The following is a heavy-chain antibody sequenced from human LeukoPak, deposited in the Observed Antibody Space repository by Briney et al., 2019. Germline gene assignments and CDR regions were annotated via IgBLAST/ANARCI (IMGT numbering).Heavy chain of an antibody. D-gene: IGHD3-22*01. J-gene: IGHJ4*02. V-gene: IGHV3-30*15. CDR2: ISYDGSNK. Sequence: GRSLRLSCAASGFTFSSYAMHWVRQAPGKGLEWVAVISYDGSNKYYADSVKGRFTTSRDNSENTLYLQMSSLRAEDTAVYYCARSPYYDSSGYYDYWGQGTLVTVSS. CDR3: ARSPYYDSSGYYDY. CDR1: GFTFSSYA.